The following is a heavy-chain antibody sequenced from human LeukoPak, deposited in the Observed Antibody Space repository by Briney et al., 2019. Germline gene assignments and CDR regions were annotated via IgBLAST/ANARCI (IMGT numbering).Heavy chain of an antibody. CDR1: GGTFSSYA. CDR2: IIPIFGTA. CDR3: AADSSGSYRRYYFDY. V-gene: IGHV1-69*13. D-gene: IGHD1-26*01. Sequence: SSVKVSCKASGGTFSSYAISWVRQAPGQGLEWMGGIIPIFGTANYAQKFQGRVTITADESTSTAYMELSSLRSEDTAVYYCAADSSGSYRRYYFDYWGQGTLVTVSS. J-gene: IGHJ4*02.